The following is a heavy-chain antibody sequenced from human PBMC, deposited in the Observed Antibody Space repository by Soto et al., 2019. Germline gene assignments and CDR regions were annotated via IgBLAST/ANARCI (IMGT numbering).Heavy chain of an antibody. CDR2: VSHDGRNT. V-gene: IGHV3-30*03. CDR3: ARWGPGSSWYSFDL. Sequence: GGSLRLCCAASGFTFSDYAMHWVRQAPGKGLEWVAVVSHDGRNTHYADSVKGRFTISRDNAKNSLYLQMNSLRVEETAVYYCARWGPGSSWYSFDLWGQGTLVTVSS. J-gene: IGHJ5*02. D-gene: IGHD6-13*01. CDR1: GFTFSDYA.